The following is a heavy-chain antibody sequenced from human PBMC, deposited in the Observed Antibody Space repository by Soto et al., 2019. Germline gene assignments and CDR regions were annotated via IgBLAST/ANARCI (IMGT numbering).Heavy chain of an antibody. CDR1: GYSFTSYW. D-gene: IGHD2-15*01. CDR2: IYPGDSDT. CDR3: ARRTGGHASFMDV. J-gene: IGHJ6*02. V-gene: IGHV5-51*01. Sequence: ESVKISCKGYGYSFTSYWIGWVRQMPGKGLEWMGIIYPGDSDTRYSPSFQGQVTISADKSISTAYLQWSSLKASDTAMYYCARRTGGHASFMDVWGQGTTVTVSS.